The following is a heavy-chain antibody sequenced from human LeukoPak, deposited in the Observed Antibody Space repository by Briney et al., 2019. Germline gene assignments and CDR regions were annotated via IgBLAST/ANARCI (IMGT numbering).Heavy chain of an antibody. CDR1: GLSLTNPS. Sequence: GGSLRLSCAASGLSLTNPSRHAVRQVPGKGLMSVSRIRPDGVEPNPPASVKGRFTTSRDNAKNILYLQMNSLVVEDTAVYHCGRDAVLGSGSIDCWGQGTLVTVSS. D-gene: IGHD1-26*01. CDR3: GRDAVLGSGSIDC. V-gene: IGHV3-74*01. J-gene: IGHJ4*02. CDR2: IRPDGVEP.